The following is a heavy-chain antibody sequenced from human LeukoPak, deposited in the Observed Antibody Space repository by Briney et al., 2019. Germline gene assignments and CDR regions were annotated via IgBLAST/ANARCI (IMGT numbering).Heavy chain of an antibody. V-gene: IGHV1-2*02. CDR2: INPNSGGT. D-gene: IGHD5-18*01. J-gene: IGHJ4*02. CDR3: ASFHYTAMDYYFDY. CDR1: GYTFTGYY. Sequence: ASVKVSCKASGYTFTGYYMHWVRQAPGQGLEWMGWINPNSGGTNYAQKLQGRVTMTRDTSISTAYMELSGLRSDDTAVYYCASFHYTAMDYYFDYWGQGTLVTVSS.